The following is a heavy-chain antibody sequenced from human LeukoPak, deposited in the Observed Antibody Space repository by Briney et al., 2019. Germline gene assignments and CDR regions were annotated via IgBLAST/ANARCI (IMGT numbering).Heavy chain of an antibody. J-gene: IGHJ4*02. Sequence: PGGSLRLSCAASGFTFDDYGMSWVRQAPGRGLEYVSAISENGGDTYYANSVKGRFTISRDNSKNTLYLQMGSLRAEDMAVYYCARVEGHGYFDYWSQGTLVTVSS. V-gene: IGHV3-64*01. CDR3: ARVEGHGYFDY. CDR2: ISENGGDT. D-gene: IGHD3-3*01. CDR1: GFTFDDYG.